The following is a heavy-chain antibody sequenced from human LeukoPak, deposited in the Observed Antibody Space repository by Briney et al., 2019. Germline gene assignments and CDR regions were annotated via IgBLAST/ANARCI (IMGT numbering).Heavy chain of an antibody. V-gene: IGHV3-30-3*01. J-gene: IGHJ4*02. CDR3: ARAVVVTATHFDY. CDR1: GFTFSSYA. D-gene: IGHD2-21*02. CDR2: ISYDGSNK. Sequence: GRSLRLSCAASGFTFSSYAMHWVRQAPGKGLEWVAVISYDGSNKYYADSVKGRFTISRDNSKNTLYLQMNSLRAEDTAVYYCARAVVVTATHFDYWGQGTLVTVSS.